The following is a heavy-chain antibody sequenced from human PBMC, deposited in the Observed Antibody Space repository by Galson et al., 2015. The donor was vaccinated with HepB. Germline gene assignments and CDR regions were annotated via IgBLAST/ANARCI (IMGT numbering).Heavy chain of an antibody. CDR1: GGTFSSYT. CDR2: IIPILGIA. D-gene: IGHD5-12*01. J-gene: IGHJ5*02. CDR3: ARGEGSGYGQNWFDP. V-gene: IGHV1-69*02. Sequence: SVKVSCKASGGTFSSYTISWVRQAPGQGLEWMGRIIPILGIANYAQKFQGRVTITADKSTSTAYMELSSLRSEDTAVYYCARGEGSGYGQNWFDPWGQGTLVTVSS.